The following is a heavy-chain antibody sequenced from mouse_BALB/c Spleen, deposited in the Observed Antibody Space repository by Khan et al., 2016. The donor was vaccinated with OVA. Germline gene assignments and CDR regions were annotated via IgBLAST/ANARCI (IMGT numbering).Heavy chain of an antibody. D-gene: IGHD1-1*01. V-gene: IGHV5-9-3*01. CDR2: ISSGGSYT. CDR3: ARHYYGSNYQLYYFDY. Sequence: EVQLQESGGGLVKPGGSLKLSCAASGFTFSSYAMSWVRQTPEKRLEWVATISSGGSYTYYPDSVKGRFTISRDNAKNTLYLQMRSLRSEDTAMYYCARHYYGSNYQLYYFDYWGQGTTLTVSS. J-gene: IGHJ2*01. CDR1: GFTFSSYA.